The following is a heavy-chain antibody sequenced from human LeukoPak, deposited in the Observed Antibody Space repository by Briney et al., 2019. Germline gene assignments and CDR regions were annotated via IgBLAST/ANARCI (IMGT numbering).Heavy chain of an antibody. Sequence: GASVKVSCKASGYTFTSYYMHWVRQAPGQGLEWMGIINPSGGSTSYAQKFQGRVTMTRDMSTSTVYMELSSLRSGDTAVYYCARDRAIYSSSWYGPFDYWGQGTLVTVSS. D-gene: IGHD6-13*01. J-gene: IGHJ4*02. CDR2: INPSGGST. CDR1: GYTFTSYY. CDR3: ARDRAIYSSSWYGPFDY. V-gene: IGHV1-46*01.